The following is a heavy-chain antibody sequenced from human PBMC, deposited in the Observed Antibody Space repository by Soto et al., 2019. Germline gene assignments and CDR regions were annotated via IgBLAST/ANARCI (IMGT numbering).Heavy chain of an antibody. D-gene: IGHD2-2*01. CDR3: AIAAYCSGATCYSGYNWFDP. Sequence: ASVKVSCKVSGYTLSEVSIHWVRQTPGKGLEWMGGFDPENDETSYAQRFQGRVTLTEDTSTDTAYLELSSLRSEDTAIYYCAIAAYCSGATCYSGYNWFDPWGQGTQVTVSS. CDR2: FDPENDET. J-gene: IGHJ5*02. CDR1: GYTLSEVS. V-gene: IGHV1-24*01.